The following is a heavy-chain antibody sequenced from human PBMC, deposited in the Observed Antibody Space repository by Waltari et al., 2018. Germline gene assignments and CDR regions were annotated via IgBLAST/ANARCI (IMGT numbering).Heavy chain of an antibody. Sequence: EVQLVESGGDLVQPGGSLRLSCAASGFTFSSYSMNWFRQAPGKGLEWGSDSSGDSGSIQYADSVKGRITVSRDNAKNSLYLQMSSLTAEDTAVFYCARDRDWAFDIWGQGTMVTVSS. J-gene: IGHJ3*02. CDR1: GFTFSSYS. CDR3: ARDRDWAFDI. D-gene: IGHD2-21*01. V-gene: IGHV3-48*04. CDR2: SSGDSGSI.